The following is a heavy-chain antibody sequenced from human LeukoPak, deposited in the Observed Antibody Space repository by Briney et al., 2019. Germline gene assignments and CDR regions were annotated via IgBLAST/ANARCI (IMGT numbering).Heavy chain of an antibody. Sequence: ASVKVSCKASGYTFTSYAMNWVRQAPGQGLEWMGWINPNSGGTKYAQRFQGRMTMTRDTSISTAYMELSSLRSDDTAVYYCARAQVPAAIGYYYYMDVWGKGTTVTVSS. V-gene: IGHV1-2*02. J-gene: IGHJ6*03. D-gene: IGHD2-2*02. CDR3: ARAQVPAAIGYYYYMDV. CDR2: INPNSGGT. CDR1: GYTFTSYA.